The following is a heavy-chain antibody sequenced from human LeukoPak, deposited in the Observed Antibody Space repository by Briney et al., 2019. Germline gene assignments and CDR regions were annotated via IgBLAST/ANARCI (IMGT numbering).Heavy chain of an antibody. CDR3: ARRLGRKFGERFYYYHYLDV. CDR2: INHSGST. Sequence: SETLSLTCAVYGGSFSGYYWSWIRQPPGKGLEWIGEINHSGSTKYNPSLKNQVTISVDTSKNQFSLKLSSVTAADTAVYYCARRLGRKFGERFYYYHYLDVWGKGTAVTISS. D-gene: IGHD3-10*01. J-gene: IGHJ6*03. CDR1: GGSFSGYY. V-gene: IGHV4-34*01.